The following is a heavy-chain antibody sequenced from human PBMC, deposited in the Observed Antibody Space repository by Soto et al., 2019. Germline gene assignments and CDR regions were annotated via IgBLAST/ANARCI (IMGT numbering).Heavy chain of an antibody. CDR2: IGTAGDT. Sequence: EVQLVESGGGLVQPGGSLRLSCAASGFTFSSYDMHWVRQATGKGLEWVSAIGTAGDTYYPGSVKGRFTISRENAKNTLYLQMNSLRAEDTAVYYCAGDSSWTGVAYWGQGTLVTVSS. D-gene: IGHD6-13*01. CDR1: GFTFSSYD. J-gene: IGHJ4*02. CDR3: AGDSSWTGVAY. V-gene: IGHV3-13*01.